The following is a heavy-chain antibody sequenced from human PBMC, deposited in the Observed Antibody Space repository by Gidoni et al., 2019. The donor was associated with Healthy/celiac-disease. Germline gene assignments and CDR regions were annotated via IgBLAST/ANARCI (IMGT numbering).Heavy chain of an antibody. V-gene: IGHV4-34*01. Sequence: QVQLQQWCTGLLKPSETLSLTCAVYGGSFSGYYWSWIRQPPGKGLEWIGEINHSGSTNYNPSLKSRVTISVDTSKNQFSLKLSSVTAADTAVYYCARATAQYSSGWRYNWFDPWGQGTLVTVSS. J-gene: IGHJ5*02. CDR3: ARATAQYSSGWRYNWFDP. CDR2: INHSGST. D-gene: IGHD6-19*01. CDR1: GGSFSGYY.